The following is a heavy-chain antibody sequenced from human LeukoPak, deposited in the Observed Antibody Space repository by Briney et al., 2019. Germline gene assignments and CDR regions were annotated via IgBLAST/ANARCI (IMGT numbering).Heavy chain of an antibody. CDR3: ARQSVGTASIYYFAY. D-gene: IGHD1-26*01. V-gene: IGHV4-39*01. J-gene: IGHJ4*02. CDR1: GASISGSNGYY. Sequence: PSETLSLTCAVSGASISGSNGYYWGWIRQPPGKGLEWILSIHYSGTTHYNPFVKSRVSIFIDTSNNQFSLNLNFVTAADTAVYYCARQSVGTASIYYFAYWGQGILVTVSS. CDR2: IHYSGTT.